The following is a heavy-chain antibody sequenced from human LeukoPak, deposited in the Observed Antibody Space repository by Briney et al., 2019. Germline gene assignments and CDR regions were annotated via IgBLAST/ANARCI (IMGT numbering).Heavy chain of an antibody. D-gene: IGHD3-10*01. Sequence: GESLKISCKGSGYSFTNYWIGWVRQMPGKGLEWMGIIYPDDSDTRYSPSFQGQVTISADKSISTAYLQWSSLKASDTAMYYCAKSLWFGEFPYDYWGQGTLVTVSS. V-gene: IGHV5-51*01. CDR1: GYSFTNYW. J-gene: IGHJ4*02. CDR2: IYPDDSDT. CDR3: AKSLWFGEFPYDY.